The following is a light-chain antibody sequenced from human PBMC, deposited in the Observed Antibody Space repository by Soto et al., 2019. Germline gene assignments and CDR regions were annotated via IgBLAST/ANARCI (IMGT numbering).Light chain of an antibody. CDR1: QSINTN. Sequence: EIVMAQSPATLSVSPGERAALSCRASQSINTNLAWYQQKPGQTPRLLMYGASTRATGIPARLSGSGSGTEFTLTISSLQSEDFAVYYCQQYNNWPPFTFGQGTKVEIK. J-gene: IGKJ4*01. CDR2: GAS. V-gene: IGKV3-15*01. CDR3: QQYNNWPPFT.